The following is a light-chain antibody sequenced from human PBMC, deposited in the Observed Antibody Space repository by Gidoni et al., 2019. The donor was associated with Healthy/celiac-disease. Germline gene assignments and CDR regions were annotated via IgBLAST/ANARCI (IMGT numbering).Light chain of an antibody. Sequence: DSLAVSLGERATINCKSSQSVLYSSNNKNYLAWYQQKPGQPPKLLIYWASTRESGVPDRFSGSGSGTDFTLTISSLQVEDVAVYYCQQYYSTPGCSFXQXTKLXIK. V-gene: IGKV4-1*01. J-gene: IGKJ2*04. CDR1: QSVLYSSNNKNY. CDR3: QQYYSTPGCS. CDR2: WAS.